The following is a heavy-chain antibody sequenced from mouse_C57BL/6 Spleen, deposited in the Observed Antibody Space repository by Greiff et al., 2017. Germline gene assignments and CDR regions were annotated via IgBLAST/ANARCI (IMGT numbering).Heavy chain of an antibody. D-gene: IGHD3-1*01. Sequence: QVQLQQPGAELVRPGSSVKLSCKASGYTFTSYWMHWVKQRPIQGLEWIGNIDPSDSETHYNQKFKDKATLTVDKSSSTAYMQLSSLTSEDSAVYYCARSGSYYAMDDWGQGTSVTVSS. CDR1: GYTFTSYW. V-gene: IGHV1-52*01. J-gene: IGHJ4*01. CDR2: IDPSDSET. CDR3: ARSGSYYAMDD.